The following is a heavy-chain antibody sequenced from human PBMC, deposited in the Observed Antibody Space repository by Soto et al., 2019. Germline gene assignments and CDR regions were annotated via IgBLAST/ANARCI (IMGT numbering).Heavy chain of an antibody. Sequence: GGSLRLSCAASGFSFSNYGMHWVRQAPGKGLEWVAIISYDGSNKYYADSVKGRFTISRDNSKNTLYLQMNSLRAEDTTVYYCAKEQTQHYYDSSDYPGPYDYWGQGTLVTVSS. CDR2: ISYDGSNK. J-gene: IGHJ4*02. D-gene: IGHD3-22*01. CDR3: AKEQTQHYYDSSDYPGPYDY. CDR1: GFSFSNYG. V-gene: IGHV3-30*18.